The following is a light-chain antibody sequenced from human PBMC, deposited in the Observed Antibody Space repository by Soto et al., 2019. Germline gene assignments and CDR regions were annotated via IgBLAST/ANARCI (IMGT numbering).Light chain of an antibody. CDR3: SSYAGSNNPYV. CDR1: SSDIGNFNY. CDR2: EVT. V-gene: IGLV2-8*01. J-gene: IGLJ1*01. Sequence: QSALTQPASVSGSPGQSITISCTGTSSDIGNFNYVSWYQHHPGKAPKLMIYEVTKRPLGVPDRFSGSKSGNTASLTVSGLQAEDEADYYCSSYAGSNNPYVFGTGTKLTVL.